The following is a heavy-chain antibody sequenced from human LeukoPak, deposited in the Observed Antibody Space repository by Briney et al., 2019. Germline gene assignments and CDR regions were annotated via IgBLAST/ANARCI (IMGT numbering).Heavy chain of an antibody. CDR3: AREGPDYGDPIDY. D-gene: IGHD4-17*01. CDR2: IYYSGST. Sequence: SETLSLTCTVSGGSISSYYWSWIRQPPGKGLEWIGYIYYSGSTNYNPSLKSRVTISVDTSKNQFSLKLSSVTAADTAVYYCAREGPDYGDPIDYRGQGTLVTVSS. CDR1: GGSISSYY. J-gene: IGHJ4*02. V-gene: IGHV4-59*01.